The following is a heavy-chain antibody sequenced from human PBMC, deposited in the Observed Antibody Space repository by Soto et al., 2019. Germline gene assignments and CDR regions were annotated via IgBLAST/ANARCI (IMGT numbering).Heavy chain of an antibody. V-gene: IGHV3-64*01. CDR1: GFTFSSYA. CDR3: AREGYCSTSCYSFDY. D-gene: IGHD2-2*01. J-gene: IGHJ4*02. Sequence: EVQLVESGGGLVQPGGSLRLSCAASGFTFSSYAMHWVRQAPGKGLEYVSAISSNGGSTYYANSVKGRFTISRDNSKNTLYLQMGSLRAEDMAVYYCAREGYCSTSCYSFDYWGQGTLVTVSS. CDR2: ISSNGGST.